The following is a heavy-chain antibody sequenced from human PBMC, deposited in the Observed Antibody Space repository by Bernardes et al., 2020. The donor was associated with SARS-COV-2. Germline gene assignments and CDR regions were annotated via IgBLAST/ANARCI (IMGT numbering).Heavy chain of an antibody. CDR3: VNLTYPMIKSNHYDDPLDV. V-gene: IGHV1-69*13. Sequence: SVKVSCKASGGTFSNFGINWVRQAPGQGLEWMGGIIPLYITANYAQKFQGRVTFTADESTSTAYMDLSSLRYEDTAIYYCVNLTYPMIKSNHYDDPLDVWGQGTSVTVSS. CDR1: GGTFSNFG. D-gene: IGHD3-9*01. CDR2: IIPLYITA. J-gene: IGHJ6*02.